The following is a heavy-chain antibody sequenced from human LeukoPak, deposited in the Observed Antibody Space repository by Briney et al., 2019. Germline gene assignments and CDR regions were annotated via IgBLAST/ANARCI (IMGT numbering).Heavy chain of an antibody. V-gene: IGHV3-21*01. CDR2: ISSSSSYI. CDR3: ARAYCGGDCYPDY. J-gene: IGHJ4*02. CDR1: GFTFSSYS. D-gene: IGHD2-21*02. Sequence: TGGSLRLSCAASGFTFSSYSMNWVRQAPGKGLEWVSSISSSSSYIYYADSVKGRFTISRDNAKNSLYLQMNSLRAEDTAVYYCARAYCGGDCYPDYWGQGTLVTVSS.